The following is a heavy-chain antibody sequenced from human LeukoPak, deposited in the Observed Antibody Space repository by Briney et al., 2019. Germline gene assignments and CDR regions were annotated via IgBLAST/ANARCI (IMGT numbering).Heavy chain of an antibody. CDR2: ISAYNGNT. CDR1: GYTFTSYG. V-gene: IGHV1-18*01. D-gene: IGHD3-22*01. CDR3: ARDRDSSGYYYDAGY. Sequence: GASVKVCCKASGYTFTSYGISWVRQAPGQGLEWMGWISAYNGNTNYAQKLQGRVTMTTDTSTSTAYMELRSLRSDDTAVYYCARDRDSSGYYYDAGYWGQGTLVTVSS. J-gene: IGHJ4*02.